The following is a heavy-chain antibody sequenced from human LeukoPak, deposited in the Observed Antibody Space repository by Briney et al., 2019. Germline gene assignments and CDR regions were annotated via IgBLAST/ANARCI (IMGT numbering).Heavy chain of an antibody. J-gene: IGHJ4*02. CDR2: ISSSSSYI. CDR3: ARSTDYGDYRFDY. Sequence: GSLRLSCAASGCTFSSYSMNWVRQAPGKGLEWVSSISSSSSYIYYADSVKGRFTISRDNAKNSLYLQMNSLRAEDTAVYYCARSTDYGDYRFDYWGQGTLVTVSS. V-gene: IGHV3-21*01. CDR1: GCTFSSYS. D-gene: IGHD4-17*01.